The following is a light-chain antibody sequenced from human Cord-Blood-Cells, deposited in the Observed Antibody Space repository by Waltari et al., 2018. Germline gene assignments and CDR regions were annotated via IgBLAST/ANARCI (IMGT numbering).Light chain of an antibody. CDR3: QAWDSSTYV. V-gene: IGLV3-1*01. Sequence: SYELPQPPSVSVSPGQTASITCPGDKLGDKYACWYQQQPGKSPVLVIYKDSKRPSGIPRRFSGSNSENTATLTISGTQAMDEADYYCQAWDSSTYVFGTGTKVTVL. J-gene: IGLJ1*01. CDR1: KLGDKY. CDR2: KDS.